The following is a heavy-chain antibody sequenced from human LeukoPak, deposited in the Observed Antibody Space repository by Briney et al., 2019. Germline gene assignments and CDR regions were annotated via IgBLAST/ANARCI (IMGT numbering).Heavy chain of an antibody. V-gene: IGHV1-69*01. CDR3: ASPGYYDILTGYYNY. CDR2: IIPIFGTA. CDR1: GGTFSSYA. J-gene: IGHJ4*02. Sequence: ASVKVSCKASGGTFSSYAISWVRQAPGQGLEWMGGIIPIFGTANYAQKFQGGVTITADESTSTAYMELSSLRSEDTAVYYCASPGYYDILTGYYNYWGQGTLVTVSS. D-gene: IGHD3-9*01.